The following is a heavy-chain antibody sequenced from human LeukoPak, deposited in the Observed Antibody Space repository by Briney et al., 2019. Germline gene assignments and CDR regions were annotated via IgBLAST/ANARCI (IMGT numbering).Heavy chain of an antibody. V-gene: IGHV3-23*01. D-gene: IGHD3-16*01. CDR1: GFTFSSYA. J-gene: IGHJ6*02. Sequence: RGSLRLSCAASGFTFSSYAMSWVRQAPGKGLEWVSAISGSGGSTYYADPVKRRFTNSSDNSNNTLYLQMTSLRAEDTAVYYCAKASSRLPYGMDVWGQGTTVTVSS. CDR3: AKASSRLPYGMDV. CDR2: ISGSGGST.